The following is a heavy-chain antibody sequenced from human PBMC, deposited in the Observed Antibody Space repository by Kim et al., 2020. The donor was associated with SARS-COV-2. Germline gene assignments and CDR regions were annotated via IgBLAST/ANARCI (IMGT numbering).Heavy chain of an antibody. D-gene: IGHD4-17*01. CDR1: GYTSSNFA. J-gene: IGHJ4*02. CDR2: INTNTANV. CDR3: LTFGDEEVF. Sequence: ASVKVSCRASGYTSSNFAINWVRQAPGQGLEWMGWINTNTANVRYARGFTGRFVFSLDTSVSTTYLQIRKLTTEDTALYYCLTFGDEEVFWGQGSLVTVSS. V-gene: IGHV7-4-1*02.